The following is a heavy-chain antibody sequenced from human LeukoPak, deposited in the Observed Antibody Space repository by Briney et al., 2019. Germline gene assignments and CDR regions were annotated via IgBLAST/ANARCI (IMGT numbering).Heavy chain of an antibody. Sequence: PGGSLRVSCGASGYTFSSYAMHWVRQALGKGLEWVAVISYDGSNKYYADSVKGRFTISRDNFKNTLYLQMNSLRAEDTAMYYCARSQMEWLSYFDYWGQGTLVTVSS. V-gene: IGHV3-30*01. CDR2: ISYDGSNK. D-gene: IGHD3-3*01. CDR3: ARSQMEWLSYFDY. CDR1: GYTFSSYA. J-gene: IGHJ4*02.